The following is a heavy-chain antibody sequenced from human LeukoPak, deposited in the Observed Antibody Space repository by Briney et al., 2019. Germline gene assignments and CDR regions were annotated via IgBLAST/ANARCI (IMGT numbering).Heavy chain of an antibody. D-gene: IGHD2-8*01. CDR2: IKSKTDGGTT. CDR1: GFTFSNAW. CDR3: TTDSYEQDCTDGVCWHFDY. J-gene: IGHJ4*02. Sequence: PGGSLRLSCAASGFTFSNAWMSWVRQAPGKGLEWVGRIKSKTDGGTTDYAAPVKGRFTISRDDSKNTVYLQMNSLKTEDTSVYYCTTDSYEQDCTDGVCWHFDYWGQGTMVTVSS. V-gene: IGHV3-15*01.